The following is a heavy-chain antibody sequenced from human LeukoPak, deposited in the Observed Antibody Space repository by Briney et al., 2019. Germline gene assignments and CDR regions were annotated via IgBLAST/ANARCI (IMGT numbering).Heavy chain of an antibody. J-gene: IGHJ4*02. CDR2: ISGSGGST. CDR3: AKSARCRSTSCYAELDY. V-gene: IGHV3-23*01. CDR1: GFTFSSYA. D-gene: IGHD2-2*01. Sequence: PGGSLRLSCAASGFTFSSYAMSWVRQAPGKGLEWVSAISGSGGSTYYADSVKGRFTISRDNSKNTLYLQMNSLRAEDTAVYYCAKSARCRSTSCYAELDYWRQGTLVTVST.